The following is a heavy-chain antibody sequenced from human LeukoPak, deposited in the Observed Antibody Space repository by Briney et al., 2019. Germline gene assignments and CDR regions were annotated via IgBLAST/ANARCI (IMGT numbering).Heavy chain of an antibody. D-gene: IGHD3-16*01. V-gene: IGHV3-53*01. Sequence: PGGSLRLSCAASGFTVSSNYMTWVRQAPGKGLEWVSIVYPGGSTYYADSVKGQFTISRDNSKNTLYLQMNSLRAEDTAVYYCARASRWGRYFDYWGQGTLVTVSS. CDR2: VYPGGST. CDR1: GFTVSSNY. CDR3: ARASRWGRYFDY. J-gene: IGHJ4*02.